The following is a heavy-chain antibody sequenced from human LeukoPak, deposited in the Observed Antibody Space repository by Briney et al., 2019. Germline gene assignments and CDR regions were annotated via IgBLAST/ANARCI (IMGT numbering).Heavy chain of an antibody. D-gene: IGHD3-22*01. CDR3: ANPKDSKVRYIFDY. V-gene: IGHV3-53*01. CDR2: IYSDGST. Sequence: GGSLRLSCAASGFTVSNNYMTWVRQAPGKGLEWVSVIYSDGSTYYADSVKGRFTISRDNSKNTLYLQMNSLRAEDTVVYYCANPKDSKVRYIFDYWGQGTLVTVSS. J-gene: IGHJ4*02. CDR1: GFTVSNNY.